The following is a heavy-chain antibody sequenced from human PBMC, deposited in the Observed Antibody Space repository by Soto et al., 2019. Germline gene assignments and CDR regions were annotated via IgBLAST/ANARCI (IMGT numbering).Heavy chain of an antibody. J-gene: IGHJ4*02. V-gene: IGHV4-31*03. CDR3: ASNTVGGVINY. D-gene: IGHD3-16*01. CDR1: GGSIRSGGYY. Sequence: QVQLQESGPGLVKPSQTLSLTCTVSGGSIRSGGYYWSWIRQHPGKGLEWIGYIYYSGSTYYNPSLQRRVTLSVDTSKNQFSLKLSSVTAADTAVYYCASNTVGGVINYWGQGTLVTVSS. CDR2: IYYSGST.